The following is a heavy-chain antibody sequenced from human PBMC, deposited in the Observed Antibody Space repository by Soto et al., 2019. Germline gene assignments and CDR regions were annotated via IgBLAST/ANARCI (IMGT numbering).Heavy chain of an antibody. CDR3: ARGGVDYYDSSGYYFSPYYFDY. J-gene: IGHJ4*02. D-gene: IGHD3-22*01. V-gene: IGHV4-30-4*01. Sequence: SETLSLTCTVSGGSISSGDYYWSWIRQPPGKGLEWIGYIYYSGSTYYNPSLKSRVTISVDTSKNQFSLRLSSVTAADTAVYYCARGGVDYYDSSGYYFSPYYFDYWGQGTLVTVSS. CDR2: IYYSGST. CDR1: GGSISSGDYY.